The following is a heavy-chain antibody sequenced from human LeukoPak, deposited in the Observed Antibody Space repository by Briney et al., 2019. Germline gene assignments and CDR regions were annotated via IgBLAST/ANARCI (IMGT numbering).Heavy chain of an antibody. J-gene: IGHJ4*02. V-gene: IGHV3-53*03. CDR2: IYGGDST. CDR1: GFSVSSTY. Sequence: GGSLRLSCAASGFSVSSTYISWVRQPPGKGLEFVSVIYGGDSTYYIESVLGRFTISRDSSKNTVYLPMNSLRVEDTAVYYCAKAFWGFVFDYWGQGALVTVSS. CDR3: AKAFWGFVFDY. D-gene: IGHD3-16*01.